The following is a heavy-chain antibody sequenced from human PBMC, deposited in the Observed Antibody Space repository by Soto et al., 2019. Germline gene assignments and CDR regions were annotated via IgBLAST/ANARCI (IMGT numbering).Heavy chain of an antibody. D-gene: IGHD4-17*01. CDR1: AGSISSSSHY. CDR2: IYYSGST. J-gene: IGHJ6*03. Sequence: PSETLSLTCTVSAGSISSSSHYWGWFRQPPGKGLEWIGSIYYSGSTYYNPSLKSRVTISVDTSKNQFSLKLSSVTAADTAVYYCARLLNSGDYLTYYYYYMDVWGKGTTVTVSS. CDR3: ARLLNSGDYLTYYYYYMDV. V-gene: IGHV4-39*01.